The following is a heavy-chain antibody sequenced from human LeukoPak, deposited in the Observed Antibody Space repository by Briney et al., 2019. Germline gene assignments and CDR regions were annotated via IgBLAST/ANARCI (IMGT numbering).Heavy chain of an antibody. V-gene: IGHV1-69*01. J-gene: IGHJ4*02. D-gene: IGHD3-10*01. CDR2: IIPIFGTA. Sequence: ASVKVSCKASGGTFSSYAISWVRQAPGQALEWMGGIIPIFGTANYAQKFQGRVTISADESTSTAYMELSSLRSEDTAVYYCARDYYGSGSYYKPFDYWGQGTLVTVSS. CDR3: ARDYYGSGSYYKPFDY. CDR1: GGTFSSYA.